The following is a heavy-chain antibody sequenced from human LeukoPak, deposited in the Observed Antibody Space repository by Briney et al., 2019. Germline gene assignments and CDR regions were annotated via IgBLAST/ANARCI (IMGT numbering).Heavy chain of an antibody. V-gene: IGHV4-39*01. D-gene: IGHD3-22*01. CDR3: ARRADSGGYYYFDY. Sequence: SETLSLTCTVSGGSISSSSYYWGWIRQPPGKGMERIGSIYYSGSTYYNPSLKSRITISVDTSKNQLSLTMTSVTAADTAVYYCARRADSGGYYYFDYWGQGTLVTVSS. CDR1: GGSISSSSYY. CDR2: IYYSGST. J-gene: IGHJ4*02.